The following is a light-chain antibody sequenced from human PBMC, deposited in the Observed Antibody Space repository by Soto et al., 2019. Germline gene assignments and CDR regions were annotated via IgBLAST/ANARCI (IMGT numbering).Light chain of an antibody. CDR2: KAA. Sequence: DIQMTQSPSTVSASIGGRVIITCRASQSISSWLAWYQQKPGKAPKLLIYKAASLQSRVPARFGGRGSGTQFTLTISSPQPDDFASYSCPQYSCSSTFGEGTKVEMK. CDR3: PQYSCSST. V-gene: IGKV1-5*03. CDR1: QSISSW. J-gene: IGKJ1*01.